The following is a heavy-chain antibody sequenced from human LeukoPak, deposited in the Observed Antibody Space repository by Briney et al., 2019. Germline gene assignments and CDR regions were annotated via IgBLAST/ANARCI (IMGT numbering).Heavy chain of an antibody. J-gene: IGHJ2*01. CDR2: ISGSGGST. D-gene: IGHD5-12*01. V-gene: IGHV3-23*01. CDR1: GFTFSSYA. Sequence: GGSLRLSCAASGFTFSSYAMSWVRQAPGKGLEWVSAISGSGGSTYYADSVKGRFTISRDNAKNSLSLQMNSLRAEDTAVYYCARGGGYARDWYFDLWGRGTLVTVSS. CDR3: ARGGGYARDWYFDL.